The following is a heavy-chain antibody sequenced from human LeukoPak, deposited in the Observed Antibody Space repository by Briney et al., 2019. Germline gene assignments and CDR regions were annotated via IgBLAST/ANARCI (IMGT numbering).Heavy chain of an antibody. Sequence: SETLSLTCSVSGGFVNSDYWNWIRQSAGKGLESIGYIYTGGRVEYHPSFKSRVTMSIDTSKNQFSLRLNSVTAADTGVYYCAGRYRGGSGFDPWGQGTLVVVSS. J-gene: IGHJ5*02. CDR3: AGRYRGGSGFDP. CDR1: GGFVNSDY. V-gene: IGHV4-4*07. CDR2: IYTGGRV. D-gene: IGHD2-2*01.